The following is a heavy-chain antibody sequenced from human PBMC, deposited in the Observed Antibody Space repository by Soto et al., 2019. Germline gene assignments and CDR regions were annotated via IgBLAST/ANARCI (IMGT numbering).Heavy chain of an antibody. CDR2: INPSGGST. CDR3: ARIAVAETLNDY. D-gene: IGHD6-19*01. V-gene: IGHV1-46*02. CDR1: GDTLNSNY. Sequence: GASVEVSCKESGDTLNSNYRHSVRQDKKQGLEWMGIINPSGGSTSYAQKFQGRVTMTRDTSTSTVYMELSSLRSEDTAVYYCARIAVAETLNDYWGQGTLVTVSS. J-gene: IGHJ4*02.